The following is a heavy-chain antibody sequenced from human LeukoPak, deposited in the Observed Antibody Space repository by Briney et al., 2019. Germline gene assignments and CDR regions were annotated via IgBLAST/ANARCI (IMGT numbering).Heavy chain of an antibody. Sequence: SETLSLTCTVSGGSISSSSYYWGWIRQPPGKGLEWIGSIYYSGSTYYNPSLKSRVTISVDTSKNQFSLKLSSVTAADTAVYYCARNGVVSDAFDIWGQGTMVTVSP. V-gene: IGHV4-39*01. J-gene: IGHJ3*02. CDR1: GGSISSSSYY. D-gene: IGHD3-3*01. CDR2: IYYSGST. CDR3: ARNGVVSDAFDI.